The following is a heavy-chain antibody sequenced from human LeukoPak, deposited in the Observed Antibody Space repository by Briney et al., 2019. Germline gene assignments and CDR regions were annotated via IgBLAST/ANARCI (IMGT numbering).Heavy chain of an antibody. CDR3: AKARYYYDNSGYSGLDY. V-gene: IGHV3-66*02. CDR2: IYSGGST. Sequence: GGSLRLSCAASGFTVSSNYMSWVRQAPGKGLEWVSVIYSGGSTYYADSVKGRFTISRDNSKNTLYLQMNSLRAEDTAVYYCAKARYYYDNSGYSGLDYWGQGTLVTVSS. J-gene: IGHJ4*02. CDR1: GFTVSSNY. D-gene: IGHD3-22*01.